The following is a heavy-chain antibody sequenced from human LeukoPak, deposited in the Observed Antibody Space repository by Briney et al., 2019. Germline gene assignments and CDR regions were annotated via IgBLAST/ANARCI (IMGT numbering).Heavy chain of an antibody. CDR2: ITSSSSYI. V-gene: IGHV3-21*01. J-gene: IGHJ6*03. D-gene: IGHD1-26*01. CDR3: ARDPYSGSYGDYYYYYMDL. CDR1: GFTFSTYN. Sequence: GGSLRLSCAASGFTFSTYNMNWVRQAPGKGLEWVSSITSSSSYIYYADSVKGRFTISRDNAKNSLYLQMNSLRAEDTAVYYCARDPYSGSYGDYYYYYMDLWGQGTTVTISS.